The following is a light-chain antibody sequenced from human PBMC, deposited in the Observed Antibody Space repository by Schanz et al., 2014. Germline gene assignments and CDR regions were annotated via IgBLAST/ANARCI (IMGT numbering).Light chain of an antibody. CDR3: SSYATTNTLV. Sequence: QSALTQPRSVSGSPGHSVTISCTGTSTDVGGYKYVTWYQQHPGKAPKLIIFDVSVRSSGVPDRFSGSKSGNTASLTVSGLQAEDEADYYCSSYATTNTLVFGGGTKLTVL. CDR2: DVS. J-gene: IGLJ2*01. V-gene: IGLV2-11*01. CDR1: STDVGGYKY.